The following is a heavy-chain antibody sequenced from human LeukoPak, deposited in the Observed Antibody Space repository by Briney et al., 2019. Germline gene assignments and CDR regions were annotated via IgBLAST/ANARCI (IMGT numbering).Heavy chain of an antibody. CDR1: GASFSAYY. CDR3: ARGRHYYDSSGYYYNY. D-gene: IGHD3-22*01. V-gene: IGHV4-34*01. CDR2: INHSGST. Sequence: SETLSLTCAVYGASFSAYYWSWIRQPPGKGLEWIGEINHSGSTNYNPSLKSRATISLDTSKNQFSLKLNSVTAADTAVYYCARGRHYYDSSGYYYNYWGQGTLVTVSS. J-gene: IGHJ4*02.